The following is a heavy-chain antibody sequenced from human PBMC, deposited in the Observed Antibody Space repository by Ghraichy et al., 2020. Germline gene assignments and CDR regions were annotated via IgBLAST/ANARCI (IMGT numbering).Heavy chain of an antibody. Sequence: QTLSLTCSVSGGAINTDYYWSWIRQPPGKGLEWIGYIYYSGATDYNSSLKSRVTISMDTSKNEFSLDLRHVTAADTAVYYCARDFDSSGYYSAPLDFWGQGILVTVSS. J-gene: IGHJ4*02. CDR3: ARDFDSSGYYSAPLDF. CDR2: IYYSGAT. D-gene: IGHD3-22*01. CDR1: GGAINTDYY. V-gene: IGHV4-30-4*01.